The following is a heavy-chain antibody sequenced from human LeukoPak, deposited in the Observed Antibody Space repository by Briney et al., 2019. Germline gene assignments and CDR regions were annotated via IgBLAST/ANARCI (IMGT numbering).Heavy chain of an antibody. CDR3: ARDPGIGVAYYGSGSYNWFDP. D-gene: IGHD3-10*01. CDR2: ISYDGSNK. V-gene: IGHV3-30-3*01. CDR1: GFTVSSYA. Sequence: PGGSLRLSCAASGFTVSSYAMHWVRQAPGKGLEWVAVISYDGSNKYYADSVKGRFTISRDNSKNTLYLQMNSLRAEDTAVYYCARDPGIGVAYYGSGSYNWFDPWGQGTLVTVSS. J-gene: IGHJ5*02.